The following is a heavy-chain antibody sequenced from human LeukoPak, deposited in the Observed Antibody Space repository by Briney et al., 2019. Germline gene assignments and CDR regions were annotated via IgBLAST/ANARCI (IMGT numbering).Heavy chain of an antibody. CDR1: GGSISTGTDY. CDR3: ARESLGPPYYFDY. CDR2: IYTSGST. D-gene: IGHD1-26*01. Sequence: PSETLSLTCTVSGGSISTGTDYWSWIRQPAGTGLEWIGRIYTSGSTSYNPSLKSRVTISVDTSKNQFSLKLSSVTAADTAVYYCARESLGPPYYFDYWGQGTLVTVSS. J-gene: IGHJ4*02. V-gene: IGHV4-61*02.